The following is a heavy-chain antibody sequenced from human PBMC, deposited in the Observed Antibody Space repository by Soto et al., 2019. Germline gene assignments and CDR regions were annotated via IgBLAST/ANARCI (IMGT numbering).Heavy chain of an antibody. J-gene: IGHJ4*02. CDR1: GFTFSGCW. CDR3: ARWEYFDY. D-gene: IGHD1-26*01. V-gene: IGHV3-7*05. Sequence: GGSLRLSCVASGFTFSGCWMTWLRQAPGRGLECMATIGDDGSEKWYVDSLKGRFTISRDNAKNSLYLQMDSLRVEDTAVYYCARWEYFDYWGQGTMVTVSS. CDR2: IGDDGSEK.